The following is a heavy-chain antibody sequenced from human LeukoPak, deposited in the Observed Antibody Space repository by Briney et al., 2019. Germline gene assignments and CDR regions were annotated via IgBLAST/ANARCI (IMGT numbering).Heavy chain of an antibody. J-gene: IGHJ4*02. D-gene: IGHD2-2*02. CDR3: ARRSVGYCSSTSCYTFDY. CDR1: GGSISSYY. CDR2: IYYSGST. V-gene: IGHV4-39*01. Sequence: PSETVSLTCTVSGGSISSYYWGWIRQPPGKGLEWIGRIYYSGSTYYNPSLKSRVTISVDTSKNQFSLKLSSVTAADTAVYYCARRSVGYCSSTSCYTFDYWGQGTLVTVSS.